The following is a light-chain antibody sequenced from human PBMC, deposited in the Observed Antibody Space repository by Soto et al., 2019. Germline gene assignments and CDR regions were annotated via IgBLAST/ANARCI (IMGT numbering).Light chain of an antibody. CDR1: QGISSY. CDR2: AAS. Sequence: AIRMTQSPSSLSASTGDRVTITCRASQGISSYLAWYQQKPGKAPKLLIYAASTLQSGVPSRFSGSGSGTDFTLYISCLQSEDFATYYCQRYYSYPWTFGQGTKVEIK. CDR3: QRYYSYPWT. V-gene: IGKV1-8*01. J-gene: IGKJ1*01.